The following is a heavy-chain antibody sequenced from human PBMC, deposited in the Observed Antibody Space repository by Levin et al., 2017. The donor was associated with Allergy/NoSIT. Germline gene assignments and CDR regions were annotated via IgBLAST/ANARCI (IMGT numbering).Heavy chain of an antibody. CDR1: GGSISSGGYS. V-gene: IGHV4-30-2*01. CDR3: AGVAGYSYGYYFDY. CDR2: IYLSGST. J-gene: IGHJ4*02. Sequence: SETLSLICAVSGGSISSGGYSWSWIRQPPGKGLEWIGNIYLSGSTNDNPSLKSRVTMSVDRSKNLFSLKLSDVTAADTAVYYGAGVAGYSYGYYFDYWGPGTLVTVSS. D-gene: IGHD5-18*01.